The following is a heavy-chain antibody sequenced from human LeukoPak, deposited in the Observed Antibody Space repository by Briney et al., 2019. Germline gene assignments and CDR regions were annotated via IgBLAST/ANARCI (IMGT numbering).Heavy chain of an antibody. J-gene: IGHJ5*02. D-gene: IGHD3-9*01. CDR2: INPNSGGT. Sequence: ASVKVSCKASEYTFSDYYIHWVRQAPGQGLEWMGWINPNSGGTKYAQKFHGRVTMTRDTSISTAYMELSRLRSDDTAVYYCARDLHYDILTGYLTGWFDPWGQGTLVTVSS. CDR3: ARDLHYDILTGYLTGWFDP. V-gene: IGHV1-2*02. CDR1: EYTFSDYY.